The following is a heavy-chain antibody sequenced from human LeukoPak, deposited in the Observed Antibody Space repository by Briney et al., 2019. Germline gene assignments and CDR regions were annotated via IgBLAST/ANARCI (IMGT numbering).Heavy chain of an antibody. J-gene: IGHJ4*02. CDR1: GFTFSSYG. V-gene: IGHV3-30*03. CDR2: ISYDGSNK. CDR3: ASGSNYDGDRYFDY. D-gene: IGHD4-11*01. Sequence: GGSLRLSCAASGFTFSSYGIHWVRQAPGKGLEWVAIISYDGSNKYYADSVKGRFTISRDNSKNTLYLQMNSLRAEDTAVYYCASGSNYDGDRYFDYWGQGTLVTVSS.